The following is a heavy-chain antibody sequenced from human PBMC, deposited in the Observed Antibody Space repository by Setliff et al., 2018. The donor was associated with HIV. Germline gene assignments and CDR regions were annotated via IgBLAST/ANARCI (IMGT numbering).Heavy chain of an antibody. J-gene: IGHJ4*02. CDR2: IDHSGST. CDR1: GGSINSHY. D-gene: IGHD4-17*01. Sequence: PSETLSLTCTVSGGSINSHYWSWIRQPPGKGLECIGEIDHSGSTNYNPSLKSRVTISVDTSKNQFSLKLNSMTAADTAVYFCARKVGGDFDYWGQGTLVTVSS. CDR3: ARKVGGDFDY. V-gene: IGHV4-34*01.